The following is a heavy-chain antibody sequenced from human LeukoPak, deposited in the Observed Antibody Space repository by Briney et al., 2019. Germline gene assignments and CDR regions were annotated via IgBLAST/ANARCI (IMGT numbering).Heavy chain of an antibody. V-gene: IGHV3-23*01. D-gene: IGHD3-22*01. CDR1: GFTFSNYA. Sequence: GGPLRLSCAASGFTFSNYAMNWVRQAPGRGLEWVSAISGSGGSTYYADSVKGRFTISRDNSKNTLYLQMNSLRAEDTAVYYCARDLVGGWDDSSGYYYGYFDYWGQGTLVTVSS. CDR3: ARDLVGGWDDSSGYYYGYFDY. J-gene: IGHJ4*02. CDR2: ISGSGGST.